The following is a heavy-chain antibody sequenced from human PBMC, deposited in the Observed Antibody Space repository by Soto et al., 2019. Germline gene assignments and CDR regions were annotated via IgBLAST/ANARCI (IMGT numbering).Heavy chain of an antibody. CDR1: GGTFRSDA. Sequence: SVTVSFKASGGTFRSDAIILVRQAPGQGLEWMGGIIPIFGTANYAQKFQGRVTITADESTSTAYMELSSLRSEDTAVYYCARDSSIATFVHLGYFDYWGQGTLVTVSS. CDR3: ARDSSIATFVHLGYFDY. CDR2: IIPIFGTA. D-gene: IGHD6-6*01. V-gene: IGHV1-69*13. J-gene: IGHJ4*02.